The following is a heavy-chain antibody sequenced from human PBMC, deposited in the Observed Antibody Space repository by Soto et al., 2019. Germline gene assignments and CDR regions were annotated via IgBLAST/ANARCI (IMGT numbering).Heavy chain of an antibody. D-gene: IGHD6-13*01. Sequence: PGGSLRLSCAASGFTFNSFDMAWVRQAPGKGLEWVSGISHDATRTYYADSAEGRFTISRDNSDNILSLQLNSLRAEDTAVYYCAKGRGSSSSSWYHSGYGFDSWGQGTLVTVSS. CDR2: ISHDATRT. CDR3: AKGRGSSSSSWYHSGYGFDS. J-gene: IGHJ5*01. CDR1: GFTFNSFD. V-gene: IGHV3-23*01.